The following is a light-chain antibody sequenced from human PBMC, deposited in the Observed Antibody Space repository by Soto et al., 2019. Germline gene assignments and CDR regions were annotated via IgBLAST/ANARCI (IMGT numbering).Light chain of an antibody. CDR3: KQGTHWPLT. J-gene: IGKJ4*01. Sequence: DVVMTQSPLSLPVTLGQPASISCRSSQSLVYSDGNTSLNWFQQRPGQSPRRLIYKVSNRDSGVPDRFSGRGSGTDFTLKISRVEAEDVGVYYLKQGTHWPLTFGGGTKVEIK. V-gene: IGKV2-30*01. CDR2: KVS. CDR1: QSLVYSDGNTS.